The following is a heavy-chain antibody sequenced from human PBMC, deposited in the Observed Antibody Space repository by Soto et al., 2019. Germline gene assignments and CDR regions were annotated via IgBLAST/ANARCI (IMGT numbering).Heavy chain of an antibody. CDR2: VNDSGST. CDR3: ATDSATSYFGMDV. Sequence: QVQLQQWGAGLLKPSETLSLTCAVYGGSFTGNYRSWIRQPPGKGLEWIGGVNDSGSTNFNPSLKSRVTISVDTSKKQFTLKLTSVTAADTAVYYCATDSATSYFGMDVWGHGTTVTVSS. J-gene: IGHJ6*02. D-gene: IGHD1-26*01. V-gene: IGHV4-34*01. CDR1: GGSFTGNY.